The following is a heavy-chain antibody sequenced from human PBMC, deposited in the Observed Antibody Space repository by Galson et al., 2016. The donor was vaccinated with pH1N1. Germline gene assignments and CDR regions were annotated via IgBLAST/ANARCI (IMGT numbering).Heavy chain of an antibody. V-gene: IGHV4-30-2*01. Sequence: TLSLTCGVSGGSISSGGYSWGWIRQPPGKGLEWIGYIYQSGSTYYNPSLRSRLTISVDRSKNQFSLKLSSVTVADTAVYYCAGDCTSTNCHAGAFDIWGQGTMVTVSS. J-gene: IGHJ3*02. CDR2: IYQSGST. CDR3: AGDCTSTNCHAGAFDI. D-gene: IGHD2-2*01. CDR1: GGSISSGGYS.